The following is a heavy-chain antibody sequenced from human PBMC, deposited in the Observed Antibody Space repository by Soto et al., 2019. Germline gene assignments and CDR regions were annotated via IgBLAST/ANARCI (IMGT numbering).Heavy chain of an antibody. V-gene: IGHV3-15*07. CDR2: IKSKTDGGTT. CDR3: TTDRISMITFGGVIVRLDY. CDR1: GFTFSNAW. J-gene: IGHJ4*02. D-gene: IGHD3-16*02. Sequence: GGSLRLSCAASGFTFSNAWMNWVRQAPGKGLEWVGRIKSKTDGGTTDYAAPVKGRFTISRDDSKNTLYLQMNSLKTEDTAVYYCTTDRISMITFGGVIVRLDYWGQGTLVTVSS.